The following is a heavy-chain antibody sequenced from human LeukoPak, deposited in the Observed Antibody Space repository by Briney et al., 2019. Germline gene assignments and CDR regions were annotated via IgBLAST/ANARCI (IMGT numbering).Heavy chain of an antibody. J-gene: IGHJ4*02. CDR1: GGSISSSNW. D-gene: IGHD3-10*01. CDR2: IYHSGST. Sequence: SGTLSLTCAVSGGSISSSNWWSWVRQPPGKGLEWIGEIYHSGSTNYNPSLKSRVTISVDKSKNQFSLKLSSVTAADTAAYYCARNYFGSGTYPFDYWGQGTLVTVSS. CDR3: ARNYFGSGTYPFDY. V-gene: IGHV4-4*02.